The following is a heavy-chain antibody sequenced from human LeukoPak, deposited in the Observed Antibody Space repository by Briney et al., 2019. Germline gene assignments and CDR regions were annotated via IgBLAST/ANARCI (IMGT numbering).Heavy chain of an antibody. CDR3: AREYDSGGHYYYYLDY. CDR1: GLTFSSYW. Sequence: GGSLRLSCAGSGLTFSSYWMQWVRQAPGEGLVWVSRINSDGTTTSYADSVKGRFTISRDNAKNTLYLQMNSLRVEDTAVYFCAREYDSGGHYYYYLDYWGQGTKVTVSS. D-gene: IGHD3-22*01. V-gene: IGHV3-74*01. CDR2: INSDGTTT. J-gene: IGHJ4*02.